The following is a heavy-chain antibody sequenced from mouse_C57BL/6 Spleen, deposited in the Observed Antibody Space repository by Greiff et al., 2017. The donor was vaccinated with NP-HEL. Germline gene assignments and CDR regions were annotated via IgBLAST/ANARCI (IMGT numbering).Heavy chain of an antibody. V-gene: IGHV1-55*01. CDR2: IYPGSGST. J-gene: IGHJ2*01. D-gene: IGHD2-5*01. CDR3: ARGDYSNSYYFDC. Sequence: QVQLQQPGAELVKPGASVKMSCKASGYTFTSYWITWVKQRPGQGLEWIGDIYPGSGSTNYNEKFKSKATLTVDTSSSTAYMQLSSLTSEDSAVYYCARGDYSNSYYFDCWGQGTTLTVS. CDR1: GYTFTSYW.